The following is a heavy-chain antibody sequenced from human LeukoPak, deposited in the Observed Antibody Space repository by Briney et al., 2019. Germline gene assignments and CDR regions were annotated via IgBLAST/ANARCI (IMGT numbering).Heavy chain of an antibody. CDR2: IYSTGST. V-gene: IGHV4-4*07. Sequence: SETLSLTCTVSGGSISGYYWNWNRQPAGRRLEWIGRIYSTGSTNYNPSLKSRVTMSVDTSKNQFSLKLFSVTAADTAVYYCARDLGGYNYGYSFDYWGQGTLVTVSS. CDR1: GGSISGYY. J-gene: IGHJ4*02. D-gene: IGHD5-18*01. CDR3: ARDLGGYNYGYSFDY.